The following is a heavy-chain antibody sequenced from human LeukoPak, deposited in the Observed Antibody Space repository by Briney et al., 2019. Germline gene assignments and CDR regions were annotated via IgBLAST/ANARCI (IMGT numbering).Heavy chain of an antibody. Sequence: SETLSLTCTVSRGSMDNYYWSWIRQPAGKGLEWIGRIYSTGITHYNPTLKSRVTLSVDTSKSQFSLNLSSVTAADAAVYYCARTGATGATYFDYWGQGTLVTVSS. J-gene: IGHJ4*02. CDR3: ARTGATGATYFDY. V-gene: IGHV4-4*07. CDR1: RGSMDNYY. D-gene: IGHD1-26*01. CDR2: IYSTGIT.